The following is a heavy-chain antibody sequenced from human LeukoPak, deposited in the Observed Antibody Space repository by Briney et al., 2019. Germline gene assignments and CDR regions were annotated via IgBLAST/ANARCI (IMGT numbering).Heavy chain of an antibody. Sequence: GGSLRLSCTASGFNFGDYAMSWVRQAPGKGLEWVGFSRSQAYGGTTEYAVSVKGRFTISRDDSKSIAYLQMNSLKTEDTVVYFCTRDIMRSGHYVYYYYMDVWGKGTTVTVSS. D-gene: IGHD4-17*01. CDR1: GFNFGDYA. J-gene: IGHJ6*03. CDR2: SRSQAYGGTT. V-gene: IGHV3-49*04. CDR3: TRDIMRSGHYVYYYYMDV.